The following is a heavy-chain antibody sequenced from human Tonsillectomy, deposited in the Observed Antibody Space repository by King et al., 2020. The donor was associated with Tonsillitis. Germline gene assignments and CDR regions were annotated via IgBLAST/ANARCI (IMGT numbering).Heavy chain of an antibody. J-gene: IGHJ4*02. CDR3: TTTLYGAYRWDGY. V-gene: IGHV3-15*01. D-gene: IGHD4-17*01. CDR1: GFTFSNAW. CDR2: IKSKTDGGTT. Sequence: VQLVESGGGLVKPGGSLRLSCAASGFTFSNAWMSWVRQAPGKGLEWVGRIKSKTDGGTTDYAAPVKGRFTISRDDSKKTLYLQMNSLKTEDTAVYYCTTTLYGAYRWDGYWGQGTLVTVSS.